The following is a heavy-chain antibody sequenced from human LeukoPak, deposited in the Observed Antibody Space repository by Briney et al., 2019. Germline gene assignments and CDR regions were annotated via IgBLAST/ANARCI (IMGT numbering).Heavy chain of an antibody. V-gene: IGHV3-9*01. CDR2: ISWNSGSI. CDR1: GFNFNDYA. CDR3: VRVVHYGSGPAVG. J-gene: IGHJ4*02. D-gene: IGHD3-10*01. Sequence: GGSLRLSCAASGFNFNDYALHWIRQAPGKGLEGVAGISWNSGSIEYTDSVKGRFTISRDNAKNSVHLQMNSLRAEDTAVYYCVRVVHYGSGPAVGWGQGTLVTVSS.